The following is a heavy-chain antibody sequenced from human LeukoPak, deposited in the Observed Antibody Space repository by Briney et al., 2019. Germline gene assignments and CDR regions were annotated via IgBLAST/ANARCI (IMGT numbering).Heavy chain of an antibody. CDR2: INPNSGGT. CDR3: ARVWGYCSSTSCYFEGGRYFAY. J-gene: IGHJ4*02. Sequence: ASVKVSCKASGYTFTGYYMHWVRQAPGQGLEWMGWINPNSGGTNYAQKFQGRVTMTRDTSISTAYMELSRLRSDDTAVYYCARVWGYCSSTSCYFEGGRYFAYWGQGGLVSVSS. CDR1: GYTFTGYY. V-gene: IGHV1-2*02. D-gene: IGHD2-2*01.